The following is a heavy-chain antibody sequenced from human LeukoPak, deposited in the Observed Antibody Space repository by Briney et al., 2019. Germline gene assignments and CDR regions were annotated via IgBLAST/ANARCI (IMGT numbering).Heavy chain of an antibody. V-gene: IGHV3-30*02. CDR1: GFTFSSYG. D-gene: IGHD2-15*01. Sequence: GGSLRLSCAASGFTFSSYGMHWVRQAPGKGLEWVAFIRYDGSNKYYADSVKGRFTISRDNSKNTLYLQMNSLRAEDTAVYYCAKVEAVVVVAATPDYWGQGTLVTVSS. CDR2: IRYDGSNK. J-gene: IGHJ4*02. CDR3: AKVEAVVVVAATPDY.